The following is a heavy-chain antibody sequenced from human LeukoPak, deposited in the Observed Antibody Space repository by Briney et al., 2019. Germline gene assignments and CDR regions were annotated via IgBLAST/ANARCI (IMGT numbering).Heavy chain of an antibody. D-gene: IGHD1-26*01. Sequence: TGESLKISCKGSGYSFTSYWIGWVRQMPGKGLEWMGIIYPGDSDTRYSPSFQGQVTISADKSISTAYLQWSSLKASDTAMYYCASPQVVGARSGDAFDIWGQGTMVTVSS. J-gene: IGHJ3*02. CDR2: IYPGDSDT. CDR3: ASPQVVGARSGDAFDI. V-gene: IGHV5-51*01. CDR1: GYSFTSYW.